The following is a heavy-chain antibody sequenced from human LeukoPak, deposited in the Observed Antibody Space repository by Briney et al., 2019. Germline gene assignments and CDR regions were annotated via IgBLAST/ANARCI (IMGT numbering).Heavy chain of an antibody. J-gene: IGHJ4*02. Sequence: SETLSLTCTVYGGSCDDYYYSWIRQPPGKGLEWIGEIHPSGIFYYNSSLVSRVTISIDTSKSQFSLRLTSVTAADTAFYYCARGRDRSKAGDHWGQGSLVTVSS. CDR3: ARGRDRSKAGDH. V-gene: IGHV4-34*01. CDR2: IHPSGIF. CDR1: GGSCDDYY. D-gene: IGHD5-24*01.